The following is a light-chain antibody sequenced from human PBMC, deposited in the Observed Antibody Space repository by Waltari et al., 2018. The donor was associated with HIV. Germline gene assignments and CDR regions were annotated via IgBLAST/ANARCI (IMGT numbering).Light chain of an antibody. CDR1: QTVSSNY. CDR3: QQYDTSPT. J-gene: IGKJ3*01. Sequence: EIVLTQSPGTLSLSPGERATLSCRASQTVSSNYLAWYQQKPGQAPTLLIYDESSRATGIPDRFSGSGSGTDFTLTINRLEPEDFAVYYCQQYDTSPTFGPGTKVDI. CDR2: DES. V-gene: IGKV3-20*01.